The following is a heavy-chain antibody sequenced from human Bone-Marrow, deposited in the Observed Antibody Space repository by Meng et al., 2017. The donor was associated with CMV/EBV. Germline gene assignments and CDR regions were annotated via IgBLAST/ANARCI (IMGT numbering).Heavy chain of an antibody. Sequence: QVRLQESGPGLVKPSATLSPAGTVSGASISSYYWSWIRQPAGKGLEWIGRIYTSGSTNYNPSLKSRVTMSVDTSKNQFSLKLSSVTAADTAVYYCASELGGGDYAYWGQGTLVTVSS. CDR2: IYTSGST. CDR1: GASISSYY. CDR3: ASELGGGDYAY. J-gene: IGHJ4*02. V-gene: IGHV4-4*07. D-gene: IGHD4-17*01.